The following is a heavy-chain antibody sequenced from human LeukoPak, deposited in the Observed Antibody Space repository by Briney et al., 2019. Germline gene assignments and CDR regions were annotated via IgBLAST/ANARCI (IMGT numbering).Heavy chain of an antibody. Sequence: ASVKVSRKAPGGTFSSYAISWVRQAPGQGLEWMGGIIPIFGTANYAQKFQGRVTITADESTSTAYMELSSLRSEDTAVYYCARESSYDILTGYHHYYYYGMDVWGQGTTVTVSS. V-gene: IGHV1-69*13. CDR1: GGTFSSYA. J-gene: IGHJ6*02. CDR2: IIPIFGTA. CDR3: ARESSYDILTGYHHYYYYGMDV. D-gene: IGHD3-9*01.